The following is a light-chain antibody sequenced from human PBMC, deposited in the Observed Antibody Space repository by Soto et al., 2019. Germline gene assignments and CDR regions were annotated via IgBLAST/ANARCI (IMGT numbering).Light chain of an antibody. CDR3: SSYTSSTTLGV. CDR2: GVY. J-gene: IGLJ1*01. Sequence: QSALTQPASVSGSPGQSLTISCTGDVSDVGGYEYVSWYQQHPDKAPKLIIFGVYNRPSGVSVRFSGSKSGNTASLTISGLQAEDEAAYYCSSYTSSTTLGVFGTGTKLTVL. CDR1: VSDVGGYEY. V-gene: IGLV2-14*03.